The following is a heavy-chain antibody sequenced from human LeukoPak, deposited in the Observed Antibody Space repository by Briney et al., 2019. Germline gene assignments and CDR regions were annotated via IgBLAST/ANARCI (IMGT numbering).Heavy chain of an antibody. V-gene: IGHV4-59*01. CDR1: GGSISSYC. J-gene: IGHJ4*02. CDR3: ARDMRGYGSGSIGY. Sequence: SETLSLTCTVSGGSISSYCWSWIRQPPGKGLEWIGYIYYSGSTNYNPSLKSRVTISVDTSKNQFSLKLSSVTAADTAVYYCARDMRGYGSGSIGYWGQGTLVTVSS. CDR2: IYYSGST. D-gene: IGHD3-10*01.